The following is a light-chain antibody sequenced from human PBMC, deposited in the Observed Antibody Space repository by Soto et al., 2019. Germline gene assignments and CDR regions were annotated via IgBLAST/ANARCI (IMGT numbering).Light chain of an antibody. V-gene: IGLV1-40*01. CDR2: GNS. J-gene: IGLJ2*01. CDR3: QSYDSSLARE. CDR1: SSNIGAGYD. Sequence: QSVLTQPPSVSGAPGQRITIACTGSSSNIGAGYDVHWYQQLPGTAPKLLIYGNSNRPSGVPDRFSGSKSGTSASLAITGLQAEDEADYYCQSYDSSLAREFVGGTQLTV.